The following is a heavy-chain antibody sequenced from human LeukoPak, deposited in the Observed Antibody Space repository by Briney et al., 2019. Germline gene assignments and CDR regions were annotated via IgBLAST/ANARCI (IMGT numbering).Heavy chain of an antibody. CDR3: ARGRLGYYMDV. CDR2: MNPNSGNT. CDR1: GGTFSSYA. J-gene: IGHJ6*03. V-gene: IGHV1-8*02. Sequence: SVKVSCKASGGTFSSYAISWVRQAPGQGLEWMGWMNPNSGNTGYAQKFQGRVTMTRNTSISTAYMELSSLRSEDTAVYYCARGRLGYYMDVWGKGTTVTVSS.